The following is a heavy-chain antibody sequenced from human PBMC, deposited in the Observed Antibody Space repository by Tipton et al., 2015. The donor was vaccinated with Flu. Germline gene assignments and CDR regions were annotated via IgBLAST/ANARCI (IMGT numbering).Heavy chain of an antibody. V-gene: IGHV4-38-2*02. J-gene: IGHJ4*02. D-gene: IGHD6-13*01. CDR3: ARDRWEYSRGFDS. Sequence: TLSLTCFISGDSIASDYYWGWIRQPPGKGLEWIGNIHHTGTTYYNPSLRSRVNIIRDRSKNQFSLNLSFVTAADTAVYYCARDRWEYSRGFDSWGQGTLVTVSP. CDR2: IHHTGTT. CDR1: GDSIASDYY.